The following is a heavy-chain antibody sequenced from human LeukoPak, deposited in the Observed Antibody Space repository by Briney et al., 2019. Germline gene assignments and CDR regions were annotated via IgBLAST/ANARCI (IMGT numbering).Heavy chain of an antibody. CDR3: ARQRKIAAAGTRFDY. Sequence: PSETLSLTCAVYGGSFSGYYGSWIRQPPGKGLEWIGVINHSGSTNYNPSLKSRVTISVDTSKNQFSLKLSSVTAADTAAYYCARQRKIAAAGTRFDYWGQGTLVTVSS. CDR2: INHSGST. J-gene: IGHJ4*02. V-gene: IGHV4-34*01. CDR1: GGSFSGYY. D-gene: IGHD6-13*01.